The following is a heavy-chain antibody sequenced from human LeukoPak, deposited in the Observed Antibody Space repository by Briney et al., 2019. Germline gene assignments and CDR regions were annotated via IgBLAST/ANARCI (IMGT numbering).Heavy chain of an antibody. CDR2: IYYSGTT. J-gene: IGHJ4*02. CDR1: GNSIRSYY. CDR3: ARQSEGFDS. Sequence: PSETPSLTCTVSGNSIRSYYWNWIRQPPGKGLEWIGYIYYSGTTSYNPSLRSRVTISVDMSKNQFSLRLTSVTAADTAVYYCARQSEGFDSWGQGTLVTVSS. V-gene: IGHV4-59*08.